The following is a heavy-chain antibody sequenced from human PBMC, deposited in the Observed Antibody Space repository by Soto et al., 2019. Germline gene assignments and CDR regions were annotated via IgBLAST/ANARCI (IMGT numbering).Heavy chain of an antibody. Sequence: QVQLVQSGAEVKKPGSSVKVSCKASGGTFSSYAISWVRQAPGQGLEWMGGIITIFGTANYAQKFQGSVTITADDSTRTAYMELSRLRSEDTAVYYCARGDYEVPAISWYFDLCGRGNLVTVSS. CDR1: GGTFSSYA. D-gene: IGHD4-17*01. J-gene: IGHJ2*01. CDR3: ARGDYEVPAISWYFDL. V-gene: IGHV1-69*12. CDR2: IITIFGTA.